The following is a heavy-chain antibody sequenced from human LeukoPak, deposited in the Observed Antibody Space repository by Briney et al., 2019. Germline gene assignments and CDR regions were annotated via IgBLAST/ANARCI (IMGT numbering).Heavy chain of an antibody. D-gene: IGHD4-17*01. J-gene: IGHJ5*02. CDR1: GFTFDDYA. Sequence: GGSLRLSCAASGFTFDDYAMHWVRQAPGKGLEWVSGISWNSGSIVYADSVKGRFTISRDNAKNSLYLQMNSLRAEDTALYYCAKDFGVEYGDYVSWGQGTLVTVSS. CDR3: AKDFGVEYGDYVS. CDR2: ISWNSGSI. V-gene: IGHV3-9*01.